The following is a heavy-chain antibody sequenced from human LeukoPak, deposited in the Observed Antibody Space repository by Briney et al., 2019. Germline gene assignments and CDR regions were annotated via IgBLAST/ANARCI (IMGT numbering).Heavy chain of an antibody. V-gene: IGHV3-11*01. J-gene: IGHJ6*02. D-gene: IGHD3-16*01. CDR3: ARDGRLAKVEGEDYYYDGMDV. CDR2: ISPTGHTI. CDR1: GFTFTDYY. Sequence: GRSLRLSCAASGFTFTDYYMSWVRQAPGKGLEWSSYISPTGHTIYYADSVKGRCTISRDNTKNSLYLQMNRLRAEDTALYYCARDGRLAKVEGEDYYYDGMDVWGQGTTVIVSS.